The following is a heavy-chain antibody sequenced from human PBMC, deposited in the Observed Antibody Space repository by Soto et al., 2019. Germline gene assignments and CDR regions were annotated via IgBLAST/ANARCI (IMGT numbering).Heavy chain of an antibody. CDR2: INADNGNI. D-gene: IGHD2-2*01. Sequence: AASVKVSCKASGYTFTIYAIIWVRQAPGQGLEWMGWINADNGNIKYAQKFQGRVTMTTDTSTTTAYMELRSLISDDTAVYYCARLGPQPQNFYYYMDVWGTGTTVTVSS. V-gene: IGHV1-18*01. CDR1: GYTFTIYA. CDR3: ARLGPQPQNFYYYMDV. J-gene: IGHJ6*03.